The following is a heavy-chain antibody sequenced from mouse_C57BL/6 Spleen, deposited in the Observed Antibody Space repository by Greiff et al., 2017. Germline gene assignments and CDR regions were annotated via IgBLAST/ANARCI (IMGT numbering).Heavy chain of an antibody. J-gene: IGHJ3*01. Sequence: VQLQQSGGGLVKPGGSLKLSCAASGFTFSDYGMHWVRQAPEKGLEWVAYISSGSSTIYYADTVKGRFTISRDNAKNTLFLQMTSLRSEDTAMYYCAKGNSNYEGWFAYWGQGTLVTVSA. D-gene: IGHD2-5*01. CDR3: AKGNSNYEGWFAY. CDR2: ISSGSSTI. V-gene: IGHV5-17*01. CDR1: GFTFSDYG.